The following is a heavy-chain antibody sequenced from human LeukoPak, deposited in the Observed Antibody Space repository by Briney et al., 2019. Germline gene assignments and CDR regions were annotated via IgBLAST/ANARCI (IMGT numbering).Heavy chain of an antibody. Sequence: GGSWSFSGAASGLTFGGYWMSWVGRAQGKGLGWVSAIGGVGGRPYYADSVKGRFTISRDNSKNTLWLQMNSLKGEDTAVYYCAKSWRGRGYYGYGPSEYFYYMDVWGKGTTVTISS. CDR2: IGGVGGRP. CDR1: GLTFGGYW. D-gene: IGHD3-10*01. V-gene: IGHV3-23*01. CDR3: AKSWRGRGYYGYGPSEYFYYMDV. J-gene: IGHJ6*03.